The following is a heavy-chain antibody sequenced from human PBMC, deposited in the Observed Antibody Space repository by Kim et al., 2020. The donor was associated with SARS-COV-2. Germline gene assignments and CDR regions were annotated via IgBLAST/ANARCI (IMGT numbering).Heavy chain of an antibody. J-gene: IGHJ5*01. CDR3: AKGYCSSTSCYGGEVYNWFDS. Sequence: GGSLRLSCAASGFTFSSYAMSWVRQAPGKGLEWVSAISGSGGSTYYADSVKGRFTISRDNSKNTLYLQMNSLRAEDTAVYYCAKGYCSSTSCYGGEVYNWFDSWGQGTLVTVSS. CDR2: ISGSGGST. D-gene: IGHD2-2*01. CDR1: GFTFSSYA. V-gene: IGHV3-23*01.